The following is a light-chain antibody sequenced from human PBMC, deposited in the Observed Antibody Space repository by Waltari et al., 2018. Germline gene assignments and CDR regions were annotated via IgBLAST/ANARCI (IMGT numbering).Light chain of an antibody. V-gene: IGKV3-15*01. CDR1: QSIGSR. CDR3: RQYNNWPPGT. J-gene: IGKJ1*01. CDR2: GAS. Sequence: ETVVTQSPATLSVSPGERATLSCKTSQSIGSRLAWYQQKPGQAPRLLIYGASVRAIGIPARFSGSGSETEFTLTISSLQSEDFAVYYCRQYNNWPPGTFGQGTKVEI.